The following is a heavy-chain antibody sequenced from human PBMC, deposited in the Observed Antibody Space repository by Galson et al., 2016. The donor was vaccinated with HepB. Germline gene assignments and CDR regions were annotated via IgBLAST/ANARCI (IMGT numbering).Heavy chain of an antibody. CDR1: GFSVSTNY. CDR3: VRDGSRKEGFDI. Sequence: SLRLSCAASGFSVSTNYMSWVRQAPGKGLEWVSVIYVDGSNTYYGDPVKGRFTISRDDSKNTLYLQMNSLRAEDTAVYYCVRDGSRKEGFDIWGQGTMVSVSS. D-gene: IGHD1-26*01. CDR2: IYVDGSNT. J-gene: IGHJ3*02. V-gene: IGHV3-53*01.